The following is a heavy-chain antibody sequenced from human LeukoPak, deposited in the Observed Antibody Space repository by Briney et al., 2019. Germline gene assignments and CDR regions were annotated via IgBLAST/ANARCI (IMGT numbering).Heavy chain of an antibody. J-gene: IGHJ4*02. CDR3: ARVQSGTYVHDY. D-gene: IGHD1-26*01. CDR1: GFTFSTCW. CDR2: IKKDGSDK. V-gene: IGHV3-7*01. Sequence: GGSLRLSCAASGFTFSTCWMTWVRQAPGKGLEWVANIKKDGSDKYYVDSVRGRFTISRDNAKNSLHLQMNSLGAEDTAVYYCARVQSGTYVHDYWGQGTLVTVSS.